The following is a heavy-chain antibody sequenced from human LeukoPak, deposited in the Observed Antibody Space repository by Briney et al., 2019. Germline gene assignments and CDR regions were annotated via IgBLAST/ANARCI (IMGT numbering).Heavy chain of an antibody. J-gene: IGHJ1*01. CDR1: RFTFSNYA. CDR2: IKSKSDGGTT. V-gene: IGHV3-15*01. CDR3: TTGGGVYDYVSLH. D-gene: IGHD3-16*01. Sequence: PGGSLRLSCAASRFTFSNYAMNWVRQAPGKGLEWVGRIKSKSDGGTTDYAAPVKGKFTISRDDSKNTLYLQMNSLESEDTAVYYCTTGGGVYDYVSLHWGQGILVTVSS.